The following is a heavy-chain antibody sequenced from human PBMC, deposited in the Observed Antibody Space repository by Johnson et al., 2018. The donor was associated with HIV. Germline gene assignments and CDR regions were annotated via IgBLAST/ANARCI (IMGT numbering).Heavy chain of an antibody. CDR2: IKQDGSEK. V-gene: IGHV3-7*01. CDR1: GFTFSSYW. Sequence: VQLVESGGGLVQPGGSLRLSCAASGFTFSSYWMSWVRQAPGKGLEWVANIKQDGSEKYYVDSVKGRFTISRDNSKNTLYLQMNGLRAEDTAAYYCASAIPGRSSLDGFDFWGQGTMVTVSS. D-gene: IGHD2-21*01. CDR3: ASAIPGRSSLDGFDF. J-gene: IGHJ3*01.